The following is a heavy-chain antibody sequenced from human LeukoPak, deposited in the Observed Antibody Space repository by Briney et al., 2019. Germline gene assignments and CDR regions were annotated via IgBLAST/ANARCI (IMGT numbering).Heavy chain of an antibody. V-gene: IGHV4-34*01. CDR3: ARLRSRYGSGPSGP. CDR1: GGSFSGYY. D-gene: IGHD3-10*01. Sequence: SETLSLTCAVYGGSFSGYYWSWIRQPPGKGLEWIGEINHSGSTNYNPSLKSRVTISVDTSKNQFSLKLSSVTAADTAVYYCARLRSRYGSGPSGPWGQGTLVTVSS. J-gene: IGHJ5*02. CDR2: INHSGST.